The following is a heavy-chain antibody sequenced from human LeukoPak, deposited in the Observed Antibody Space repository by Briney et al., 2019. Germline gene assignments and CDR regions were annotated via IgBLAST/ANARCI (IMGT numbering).Heavy chain of an antibody. CDR1: GGSISSYY. CDR2: IYYSGST. D-gene: IGHD5-24*01. CDR3: ARVNDGYSHGQHPYYFDF. J-gene: IGHJ4*02. Sequence: SETLSLTCTVSGGSISSYYWSWIRQPPGKGLEWIGYIYYSGSTNYNPSLKSRVTISIDTSKNQFSLKLSSVTAADTAVYYCARVNDGYSHGQHPYYFDFWGQGTLVTVSS. V-gene: IGHV4-59*01.